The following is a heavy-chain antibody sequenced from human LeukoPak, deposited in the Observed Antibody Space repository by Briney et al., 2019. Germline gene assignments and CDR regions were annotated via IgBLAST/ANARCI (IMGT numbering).Heavy chain of an antibody. CDR3: AKEQQLVKGVIDY. CDR2: INNDGTAT. CDR1: GFTFNYFW. V-gene: IGHV3-74*01. Sequence: GGSLRLSCAASGFTFNYFWMHWVRQVPGKGLVWVSGINNDGTATYYADSVKGRFTISRDNAKNSLYLQMNSLRAEDTAVYYCAKEQQLVKGVIDYWGQGTLVTVSS. J-gene: IGHJ4*02. D-gene: IGHD6-13*01.